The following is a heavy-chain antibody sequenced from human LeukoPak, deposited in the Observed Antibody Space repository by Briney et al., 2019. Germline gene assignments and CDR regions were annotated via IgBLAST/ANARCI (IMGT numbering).Heavy chain of an antibody. V-gene: IGHV4-39*01. CDR3: ASVLSGYQLYNWSDP. CDR2: IYYSGST. D-gene: IGHD2-2*01. Sequence: SETLSLTCTVSGGSISSSSYYWGWIRQPPGKGLEWIGSIYYSGSTYYNPSLKSRVTISVDTSKNQFSLKLSSVTAADTAVYYCASVLSGYQLYNWSDPWGQGTLVTVSS. J-gene: IGHJ5*02. CDR1: GGSISSSSYY.